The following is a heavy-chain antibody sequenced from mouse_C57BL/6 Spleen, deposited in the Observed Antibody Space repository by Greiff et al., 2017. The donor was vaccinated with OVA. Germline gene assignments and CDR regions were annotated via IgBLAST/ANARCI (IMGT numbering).Heavy chain of an antibody. D-gene: IGHD1-1*01. J-gene: IGHJ2*01. CDR2: IYPRDGST. V-gene: IGHV1-85*01. CDR3: AREGFHYYGSSYLDY. Sequence: QVQLKESGPELVKPGASVKLSCKASGYTFTSYDINWVKQRPGQGLEWIGWIYPRDGSTKYNEKFKGKATLTVDTSSSTAYMELHSLTSEDSAVYFCAREGFHYYGSSYLDYWGQGTTLTVSS. CDR1: GYTFTSYD.